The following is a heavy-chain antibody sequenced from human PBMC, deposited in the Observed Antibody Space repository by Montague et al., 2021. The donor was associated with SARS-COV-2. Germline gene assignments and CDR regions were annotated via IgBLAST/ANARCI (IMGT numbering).Heavy chain of an antibody. CDR2: INQSGRT. CDR1: GGSFSGYY. D-gene: IGHD2-21*01. Sequence: SETLSLTCAVYGGSFSGYYWSWIRQPPEKGLEWIGEINQSGRTNNNPSLKSRVIISVDTSKNQFSLKLSSVTAADTAVYYCARRGSSVCGVTVSAELDYWGQGILVTVSS. V-gene: IGHV4-34*01. CDR3: ARRGSSVCGVTVSAELDY. J-gene: IGHJ4*02.